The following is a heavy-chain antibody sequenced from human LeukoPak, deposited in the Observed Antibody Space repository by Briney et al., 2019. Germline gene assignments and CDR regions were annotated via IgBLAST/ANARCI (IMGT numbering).Heavy chain of an antibody. Sequence: GESLRLSCAASGFTFSSYSMNWVRQAPGKGLEWVSSISSISYIYYADSVKGRFTISRDTAKNSLYLRMNSLRAEDTAVYYCARDQYGGYALDYWGQGTLVTVSS. V-gene: IGHV3-21*01. CDR3: ARDQYGGYALDY. CDR2: ISSISYI. CDR1: GFTFSSYS. J-gene: IGHJ4*02. D-gene: IGHD4-17*01.